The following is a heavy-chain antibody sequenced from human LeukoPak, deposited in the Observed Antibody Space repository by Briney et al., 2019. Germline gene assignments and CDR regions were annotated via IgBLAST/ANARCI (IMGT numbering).Heavy chain of an antibody. J-gene: IGHJ4*02. Sequence: ASVKVSCKASGYTFTSYGISWVRQAPGQGLEWMGWISAYNGNTNYAQKLQGRVTMTTDTSTSTAYMELRSLRAEDTAVYYCANVYSSGWSIGYWGQGTLVTVSS. CDR1: GYTFTSYG. CDR2: ISAYNGNT. D-gene: IGHD6-19*01. V-gene: IGHV1-18*01. CDR3: ANVYSSGWSIGY.